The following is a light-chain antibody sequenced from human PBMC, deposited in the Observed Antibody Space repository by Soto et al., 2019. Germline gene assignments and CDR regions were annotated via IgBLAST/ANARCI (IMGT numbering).Light chain of an antibody. CDR1: QNINNY. J-gene: IGKJ5*01. CDR2: DAS. CDR3: QQYDTFPVT. V-gene: IGKV1-33*01. Sequence: DIQMTQSPSSLSASVGGRVTITCQASQNINNYLNWYQQKLGRAPKLLIYDASNLEAEVPSRFRGSGSGTDFIFTISSLQPEDVATYYCQQYDTFPVTFGQGTRLEIK.